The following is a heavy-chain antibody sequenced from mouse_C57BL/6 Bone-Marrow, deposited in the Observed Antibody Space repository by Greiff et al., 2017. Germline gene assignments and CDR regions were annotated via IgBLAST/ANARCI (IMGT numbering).Heavy chain of an antibody. V-gene: IGHV1-69*01. CDR3: AREGSITTVVDWYFDV. Sequence: QVQLQQPGAELVMPGASVKLSCKASGYTFTSYWMHWVKPRPGQGLEWIGEIGPSDSYTNYNQKFKGKSTLTVDKSSSTAYMQLSSLTSEDSAVYYCAREGSITTVVDWYFDVWGTGTTVTVSS. CDR1: GYTFTSYW. J-gene: IGHJ1*03. D-gene: IGHD1-1*01. CDR2: IGPSDSYT.